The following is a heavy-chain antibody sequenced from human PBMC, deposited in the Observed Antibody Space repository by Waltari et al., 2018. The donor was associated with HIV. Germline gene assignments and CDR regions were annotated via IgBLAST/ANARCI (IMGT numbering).Heavy chain of an antibody. J-gene: IGHJ4*02. CDR1: GGSMTSANYF. CDR3: ARGSTAEYLDF. Sequence: QVQLQESGPGLVHPSQTLSLTCSVSGGSMTSANYFWNWIRQPAGKEPEWIGRIYNSGITNYNPSLKSRVTMSVDTSKNHFSLKLASLSASDTAVYYCARGSTAEYLDFWGPGAQITVSS. V-gene: IGHV4-61*02. D-gene: IGHD3-10*01. CDR2: IYNSGIT.